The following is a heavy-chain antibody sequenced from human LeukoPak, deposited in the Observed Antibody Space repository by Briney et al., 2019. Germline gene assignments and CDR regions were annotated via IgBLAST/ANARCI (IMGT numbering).Heavy chain of an antibody. CDR2: ISGSGGST. CDR3: ARSIDSSSSGRDY. Sequence: GGSLRLSCAASGFTFSSYAMSWVRQAPGKGLEWVSAISGSGGSTYYADSVKGRFTISRDNAKNSLYLQMNSLRAEDTAVYYCARSIDSSSSGRDYWGQGTLVTVSS. J-gene: IGHJ4*02. CDR1: GFTFSSYA. D-gene: IGHD6-6*01. V-gene: IGHV3-23*01.